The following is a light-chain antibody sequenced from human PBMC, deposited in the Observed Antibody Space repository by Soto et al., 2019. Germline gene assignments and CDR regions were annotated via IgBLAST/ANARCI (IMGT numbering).Light chain of an antibody. Sequence: DIVLTQSPGTLSLSPGERATLSCRASQSIISSYLAWYQQRPGQAPRLLIYGASSRVTGIPDKFTGSGSGTEFTLTISSLDPDDFVVYYCQQYGSSPYTFGQGTKVDIK. V-gene: IGKV3-20*01. CDR3: QQYGSSPYT. CDR2: GAS. J-gene: IGKJ2*01. CDR1: QSIISSY.